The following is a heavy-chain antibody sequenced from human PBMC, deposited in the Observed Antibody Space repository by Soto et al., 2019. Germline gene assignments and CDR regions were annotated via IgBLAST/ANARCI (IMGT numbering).Heavy chain of an antibody. CDR1: GFTFSSYW. V-gene: IGHV3-7*05. D-gene: IGHD4-4*01. CDR2: IKQDGSEK. Sequence: GGSLRLSCAASGFTFSSYWMSWVRQAPGKGLEWVANIKQDGSEKYYVDSVKGRFTISRDNAKNSLYLQMNSLRAEDTAVYYCAREERWLQSPADDAFDIWGQGTTVTVSS. CDR3: AREERWLQSPADDAFDI. J-gene: IGHJ3*02.